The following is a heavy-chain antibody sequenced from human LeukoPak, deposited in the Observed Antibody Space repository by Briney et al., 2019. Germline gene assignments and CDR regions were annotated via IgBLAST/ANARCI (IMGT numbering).Heavy chain of an antibody. CDR3: ASRKDYYDSSGYWDY. Sequence: GGSLRLSCAASGFTFSSYGMHWVRQAPGNGLEWVAVIWYDGSNKYYADSVKGRFTISRDNSKNTLYLQMNSLRAEDTAVYYCASRKDYYDSSGYWDYWGQGTLVTVSS. CDR2: IWYDGSNK. D-gene: IGHD3-22*01. J-gene: IGHJ4*02. CDR1: GFTFSSYG. V-gene: IGHV3-33*01.